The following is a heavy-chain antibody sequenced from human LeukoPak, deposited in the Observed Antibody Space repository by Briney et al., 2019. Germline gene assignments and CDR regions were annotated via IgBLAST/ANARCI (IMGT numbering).Heavy chain of an antibody. V-gene: IGHV4-59*12. J-gene: IGHJ3*02. D-gene: IGHD3-3*01. CDR1: GGSISNYY. CDR2: LYYNGRT. CDR3: ARDAGDFWSGSDAFDI. Sequence: PSETLSLTCTVSGGSISNYYWSWIRQSPRKGLEWIGYLYYNGRTYYNPSLKSRVTISVDTSKNQFSLKLSSVTAADTAVYYCARDAGDFWSGSDAFDIWGQGTMVTVSS.